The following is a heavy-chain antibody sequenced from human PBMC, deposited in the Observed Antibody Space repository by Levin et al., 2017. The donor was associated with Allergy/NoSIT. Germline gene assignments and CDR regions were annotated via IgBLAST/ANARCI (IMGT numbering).Heavy chain of an antibody. CDR2: ISSNGGST. Sequence: GESLKISCSASGFTFSSYAMHWVRQAPGKGLEYVSAISSNGGSTYYADSVKGRFTISRDNSKNTLYLQMSSLRAEDTAVYYCVKDPYGDYAYWGQGTLVTVSS. J-gene: IGHJ4*02. CDR3: VKDPYGDYAY. D-gene: IGHD4-17*01. V-gene: IGHV3-64D*06. CDR1: GFTFSSYA.